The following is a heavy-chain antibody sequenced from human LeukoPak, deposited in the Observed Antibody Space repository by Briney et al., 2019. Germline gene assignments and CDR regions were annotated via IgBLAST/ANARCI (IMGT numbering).Heavy chain of an antibody. D-gene: IGHD3-16*02. Sequence: PGGSLRLSCTAPGFPFNAYNIHWIRQSPGRGLEWVSFIRNDETEIHYADFAKGRFAISRDRSKNSVYLQMNSLRPDDTALYYCAKDGGRYRFDFWGHGTMVTGFS. CDR3: AKDGGRYRFDF. CDR2: IRNDETEI. CDR1: GFPFNAYN. V-gene: IGHV3-30*02. J-gene: IGHJ4*01.